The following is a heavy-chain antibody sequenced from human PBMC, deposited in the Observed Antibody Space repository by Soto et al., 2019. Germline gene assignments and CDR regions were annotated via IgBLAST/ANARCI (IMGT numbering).Heavy chain of an antibody. V-gene: IGHV5-10-1*01. D-gene: IGHD3-22*01. Sequence: PGGALHISCKGSGYSFTSYWISLVRQMPGKGLECMGRIAPSDTYTTYSPSFQGHVTISADTSISTAYLKWRSLKASDTAMYYCARQGYDSSGYYYQPPHTNYYYYYGMDVWGQGTTVTVSS. CDR2: IAPSDTYT. J-gene: IGHJ6*02. CDR1: GYSFTSYW. CDR3: ARQGYDSSGYYYQPPHTNYYYYYGMDV.